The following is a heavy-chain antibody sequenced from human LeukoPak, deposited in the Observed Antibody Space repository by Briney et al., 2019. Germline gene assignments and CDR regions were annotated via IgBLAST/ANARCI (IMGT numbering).Heavy chain of an antibody. J-gene: IGHJ4*02. Sequence: GALRLSCAASGFTFSDYYMSWIRQAPGKGLEWVSYISSSGSTIYYADSVKGRFTISRDNAKKSLYLQMNSLRAEDTAVYYCARWGEADGYNHFDYWGQGTLVTVSS. V-gene: IGHV3-11*01. CDR3: ARWGEADGYNHFDY. CDR1: GFTFSDYY. CDR2: ISSSGSTI. D-gene: IGHD5-24*01.